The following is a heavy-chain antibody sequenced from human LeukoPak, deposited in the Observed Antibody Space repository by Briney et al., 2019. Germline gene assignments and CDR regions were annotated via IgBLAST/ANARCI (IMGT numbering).Heavy chain of an antibody. J-gene: IGHJ5*02. CDR1: GFTFSSYS. CDR2: ISSSSSYI. CDR3: ARDFLDIVVVVAAMADNWFDP. Sequence: GGSLRLSCAASGFTFSSYSMDWLRQAPGKGLEWVSSISSSSSYIYYADSVKGRFTISRDNAKNSLYLQMNSLRAEDTAVYYCARDFLDIVVVVAAMADNWFDPWGQGTLVTVSS. V-gene: IGHV3-21*01. D-gene: IGHD2-15*01.